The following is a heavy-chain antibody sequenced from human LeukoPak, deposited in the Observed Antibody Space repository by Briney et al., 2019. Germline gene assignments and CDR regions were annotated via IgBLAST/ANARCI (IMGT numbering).Heavy chain of an antibody. CDR2: INPNSGVT. Sequence: ASVKVSCKASGYTFTGYYMHWVRQAPGQGLEWMGWINPNSGVTKFAQRFQGRVTMTRDTSISTAYMELSRLRSDDTAVYYCARVKLSFGVVLFTFDYWGQGTLVTVSS. CDR1: GYTFTGYY. CDR3: ARVKLSFGVVLFTFDY. V-gene: IGHV1-2*02. D-gene: IGHD3-3*01. J-gene: IGHJ4*02.